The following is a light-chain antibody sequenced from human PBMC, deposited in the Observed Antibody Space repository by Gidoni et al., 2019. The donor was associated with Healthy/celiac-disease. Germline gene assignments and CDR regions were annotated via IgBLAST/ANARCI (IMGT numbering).Light chain of an antibody. CDR3: QQYNSYPCS. J-gene: IGKJ2*04. CDR1: QSISSC. Sequence: DIQMTPSPSTLSASVGDRVTITYRARQSISSCLPWYQQKPGKAPKLLIYKASSLESGVPSRFRGSGSGTEFTLTISSLQPDDFATYYCQQYNSYPCSFXQXTKMEIK. CDR2: KAS. V-gene: IGKV1-5*03.